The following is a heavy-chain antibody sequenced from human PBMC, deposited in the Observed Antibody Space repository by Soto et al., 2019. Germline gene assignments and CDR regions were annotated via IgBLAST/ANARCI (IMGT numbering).Heavy chain of an antibody. Sequence: QVQLVQSGAELKKPGASVKVYCKASGYTFTRYGISWVRQAPGHGLEWMGWISAYNGDTNYAQKFQGRVTMTTDTATSTAYMELRSLRSDDTAVYYCASDHYPPGYDSSGYEQFDYWCQGTLVTVSS. V-gene: IGHV1-18*01. CDR1: GYTFTRYG. D-gene: IGHD3-22*01. J-gene: IGHJ4*02. CDR3: ASDHYPPGYDSSGYEQFDY. CDR2: ISAYNGDT.